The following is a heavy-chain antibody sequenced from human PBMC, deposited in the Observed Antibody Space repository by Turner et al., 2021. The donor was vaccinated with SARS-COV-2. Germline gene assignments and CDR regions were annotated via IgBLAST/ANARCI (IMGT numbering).Heavy chain of an antibody. CDR2: INPKSGDT. CDR1: GYTFSAYN. V-gene: IGHV1-2*02. J-gene: IGHJ4*02. CDR3: ARVGGSGWYGS. D-gene: IGHD6-19*01. Sequence: QVQMVQSGPEVKKPGASVTVSCETSGYTFSAYNIHWVRQAPGQGLEWMAWINPKSGDTEFAQKFQGRVTVTRDMSISTAYMGLNNLRSDDTAVYYCARVGGSGWYGSWGQGTLVTVSS.